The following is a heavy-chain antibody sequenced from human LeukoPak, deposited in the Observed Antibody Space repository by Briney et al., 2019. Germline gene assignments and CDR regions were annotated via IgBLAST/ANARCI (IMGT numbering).Heavy chain of an antibody. CDR2: FDTQEGET. CDR1: GHTLTELS. Sequence: GASVKVSCKISGHTLTELSIHWVRQAPGKGLEWMGGFDTQEGETIFAQNFQGRVTMTEDTSSDTAYMELSSLTSEDTAVCCATPPVWFGEFMSGNSILGYFQDWGQGTLVTVSS. D-gene: IGHD3-10*01. CDR3: TPPVWFGEFMSGNSILGYFQD. V-gene: IGHV1-24*01. J-gene: IGHJ1*01.